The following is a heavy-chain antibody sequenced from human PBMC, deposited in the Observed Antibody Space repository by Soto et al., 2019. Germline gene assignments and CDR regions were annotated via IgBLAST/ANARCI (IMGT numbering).Heavy chain of an antibody. V-gene: IGHV4-39*07. Sequence: SETLSHTCTVSGGSSSSYYWVWIRQPPGKGLEWIGSIYYSGSTYYNPSLKSRVTVSVDTSKNQFSLKLTSVNAADTAVYYCTRGGDAYKNGHWGQGTLVTVSS. CDR2: IYYSGST. J-gene: IGHJ4*02. CDR1: GGSSSSYY. D-gene: IGHD2-21*01. CDR3: TRGGDAYKNGH.